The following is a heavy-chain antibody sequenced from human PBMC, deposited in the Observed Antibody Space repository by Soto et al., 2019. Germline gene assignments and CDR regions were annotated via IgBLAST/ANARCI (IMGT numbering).Heavy chain of an antibody. CDR2: IYYSGRT. J-gene: IGHJ4*01. V-gene: IGHV4-61*01. D-gene: IGHD2-15*01. Sequence: TETLSLTCTVSGGSVRSGRYYWSWIRQPPGKGLEWIGNIYYSGRTNYNPSLKSRVTISVDTSKNQFSLKLSFVSAAKTALYNCARYAVNGATPKPDFWGHGTPVTVSS. CDR1: GGSVRSGRYY. CDR3: ARYAVNGATPKPDF.